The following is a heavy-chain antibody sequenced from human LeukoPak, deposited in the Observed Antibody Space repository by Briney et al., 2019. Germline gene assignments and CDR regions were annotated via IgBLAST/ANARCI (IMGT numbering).Heavy chain of an antibody. CDR3: AREYYDFWSGPVRYYYYMDV. Sequence: GGSLRLSCAASGFTFSSYGMHWVRQAPGRGLEWVAVIWYDGSNEYYADSVKGRFTISRDNSKNTLYLQMNSLRAEDTAVYYCAREYYDFWSGPVRYYYYMDVWGKGTTVTVSS. J-gene: IGHJ6*03. CDR2: IWYDGSNE. V-gene: IGHV3-33*01. CDR1: GFTFSSYG. D-gene: IGHD3-3*01.